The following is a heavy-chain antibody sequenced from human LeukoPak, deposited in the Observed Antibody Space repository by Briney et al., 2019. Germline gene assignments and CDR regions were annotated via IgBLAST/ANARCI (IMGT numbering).Heavy chain of an antibody. CDR3: ARGIGFVTMTPNWFDP. V-gene: IGHV4-34*01. J-gene: IGHJ5*02. D-gene: IGHD3-22*01. CDR1: GGSFSGYY. Sequence: PSETLSLTCAVYGGSFSGYYWSWIRQPPGKGLEWIGEINHSGSTNYNPSLKSRVTISVDTSKNQFSLKLSSVTAADTAVYYCARGIGFVTMTPNWFDPWGQGTLVTVSS. CDR2: INHSGST.